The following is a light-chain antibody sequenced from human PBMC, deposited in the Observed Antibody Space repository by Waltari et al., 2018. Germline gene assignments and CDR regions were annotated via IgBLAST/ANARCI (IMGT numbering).Light chain of an antibody. Sequence: EIVLTQSPATLSLSPGERATLSCMASQSVSSYLAWYQQKPGQAPRLLIYAASNRATGIPARFSGSGSGTDFTLTVSSLESEDLAVYYCQQRSNWPITFGQGTRLEIK. CDR3: QQRSNWPIT. CDR2: AAS. V-gene: IGKV3-11*01. J-gene: IGKJ5*01. CDR1: QSVSSY.